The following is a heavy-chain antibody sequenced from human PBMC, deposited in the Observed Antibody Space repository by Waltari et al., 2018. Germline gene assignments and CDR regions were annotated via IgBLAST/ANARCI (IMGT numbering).Heavy chain of an antibody. V-gene: IGHV3-23*01. CDR1: GVTFSSHA. J-gene: IGHJ6*02. CDR2: ISGSGGST. CDR3: AKGIVDCSSSGCYERHYYYGMDV. Sequence: EVQLLESGGGLVQPGGSLRLSCVGSGVTFSSHAMSWVRQAPGKGLEWVSDISGSGGSTYYADSVKGRFTISRDKSKSTLFLQMNSLRAEDTAVYYCAKGIVDCSSSGCYERHYYYGMDVWGQGTTVTVSS. D-gene: IGHD2-2*01.